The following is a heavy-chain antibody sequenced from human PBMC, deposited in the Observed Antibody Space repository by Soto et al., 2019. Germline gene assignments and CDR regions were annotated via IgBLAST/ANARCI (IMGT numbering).Heavy chain of an antibody. V-gene: IGHV4-39*01. CDR3: ARNGAAARPLSLFDS. Sequence: SETLSLTCTVSGDSMSSSLYFWGWIRQPPGKGLEWIGNIYNSGQTYYNPSLKSRVSISVDTSKNQFYLQLSSVTAADTAVYYCARNGAAARPLSLFDSWGQGSLVTVSS. D-gene: IGHD6-6*01. CDR1: GDSMSSSLYF. J-gene: IGHJ4*02. CDR2: IYNSGQT.